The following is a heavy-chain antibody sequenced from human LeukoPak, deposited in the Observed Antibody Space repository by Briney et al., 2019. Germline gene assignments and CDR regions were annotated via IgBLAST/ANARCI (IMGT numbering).Heavy chain of an antibody. Sequence: GGSLRLSCAASGFIFSNYWMNWVRQAPGKGLEWVANIKPDGSEKDYVDSVKGRFTISRDNAENSLSLQMNSLRAEDTALYYCARRANDGRPLDIGGKGTMVTVS. J-gene: IGHJ3*02. D-gene: IGHD1-1*01. V-gene: IGHV3-7*01. CDR3: ARRANDGRPLDI. CDR1: GFIFSNYW. CDR2: IKPDGSEK.